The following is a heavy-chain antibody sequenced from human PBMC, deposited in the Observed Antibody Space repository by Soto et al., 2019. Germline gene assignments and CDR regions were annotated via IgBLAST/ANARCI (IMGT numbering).Heavy chain of an antibody. CDR1: EFTFSSYS. J-gene: IGHJ5*02. V-gene: IGHV3-21*01. CDR3: ARDREQWLVPNNNWFDP. D-gene: IGHD6-19*01. CDR2: ISSSSSYI. Sequence: EVQLVESGGGLVKPGGSLRLSCAASEFTFSSYSMNWVRQAPGKGLEWVSSISSSSSYIYYADSVKGRFTISRDNAKNSLYLQMNSLRAEDTAVYYCARDREQWLVPNNNWFDPWGQGTLVTVSS.